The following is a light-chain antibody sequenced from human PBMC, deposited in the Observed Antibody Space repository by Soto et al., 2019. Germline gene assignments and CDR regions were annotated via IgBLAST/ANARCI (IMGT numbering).Light chain of an antibody. CDR3: QQRSNWPQLT. CDR2: DAS. Sequence: EIVLTQSPATLSLSPGERATLSCRASQSVSSYLAWYQQKPGQAPRLLIYDASNRATGIPARFSGSGSGTDFTLLISSLEPEDFAVYYCQQRSNWPQLTFGGGTKVEIK. CDR1: QSVSSY. V-gene: IGKV3-11*01. J-gene: IGKJ4*01.